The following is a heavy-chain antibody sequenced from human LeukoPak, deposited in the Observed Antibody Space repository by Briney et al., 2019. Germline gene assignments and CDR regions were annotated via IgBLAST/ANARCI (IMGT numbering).Heavy chain of an antibody. CDR3: ATFLLPCSSTSCYVSDY. CDR2: ISGSGGST. D-gene: IGHD2-2*01. CDR1: GFTFSSYA. Sequence: GGSLRLSCAASGFTFSSYAMSWVRQAPGKGLEWVSAISGSGGSTYYADSAKGRFTISRDNSKNTLYLQMNSLRAEDTAVYYCATFLLPCSSTSCYVSDYWGQGTLVTVSS. V-gene: IGHV3-23*01. J-gene: IGHJ4*02.